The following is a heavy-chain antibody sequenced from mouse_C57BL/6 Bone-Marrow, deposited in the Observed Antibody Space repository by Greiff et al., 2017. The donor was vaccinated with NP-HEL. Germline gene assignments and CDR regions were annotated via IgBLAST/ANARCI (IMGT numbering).Heavy chain of an antibody. CDR3: TTGTTVVATDYAMDY. CDR2: IDPENGDT. Sequence: EVQLQQSGAELVRPGASVKLSCTASGFNIKDDYMHWVKQRPEQGLEWIGWIDPENGDTEYASKFQGKATITADTSSNTAYLQLSSLTSEDTAVYYCTTGTTVVATDYAMDYWGQGTSVTVSS. V-gene: IGHV14-4*01. CDR1: GFNIKDDY. D-gene: IGHD1-1*01. J-gene: IGHJ4*01.